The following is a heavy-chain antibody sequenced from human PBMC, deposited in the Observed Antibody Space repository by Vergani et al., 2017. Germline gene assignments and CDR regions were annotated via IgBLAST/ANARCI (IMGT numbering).Heavy chain of an antibody. CDR2: ITGIDASI. V-gene: IGHV3-23*01. CDR3: ARGTGGSGYYYDAFDI. J-gene: IGHJ3*02. CDR1: GLSFNTSP. Sequence: EVQLLESGGGLVQPGGSLRLFCAASGLSFNTSPMTWVRQAPGKGLEWVSTITGIDASIYYGNSVKGRFRISRDNSKNTLYLQMNSLRTEDTAVYYGARGTGGSGYYYDAFDIWGQGTMVTVS. D-gene: IGHD3-22*01.